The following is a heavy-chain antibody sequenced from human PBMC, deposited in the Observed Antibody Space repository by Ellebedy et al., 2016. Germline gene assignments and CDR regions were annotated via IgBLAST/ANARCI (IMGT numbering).Heavy chain of an antibody. CDR1: DYSISSGCY. Sequence: SETLSLTCTVSDYSISSGCYWGWIRPPPGKGLEWIASIYHGGTILYNPSLKSRVTISVDTSRNQFSLKLTSVTAADTAVYYCARDPEVKDFDYWGQGTLVTVSS. V-gene: IGHV4-38-2*02. CDR2: IYHGGTI. CDR3: ARDPEVKDFDY. J-gene: IGHJ4*02. D-gene: IGHD4-23*01.